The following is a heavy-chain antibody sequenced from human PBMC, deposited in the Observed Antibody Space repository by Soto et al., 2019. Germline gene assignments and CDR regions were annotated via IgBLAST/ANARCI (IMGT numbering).Heavy chain of an antibody. Sequence: AXVKVSCKASGYTFTSYYMRWVGQAPGQGLEWMGIINPSGGSTSYAQKFQGRVTMTRDTSTSTVYMELSSLRSEDTAVYYCARERGGPKDYYYYMDVWGKGTTVTVSS. CDR1: GYTFTSYY. J-gene: IGHJ6*03. CDR3: ARERGGPKDYYYYMDV. CDR2: INPSGGST. V-gene: IGHV1-46*03.